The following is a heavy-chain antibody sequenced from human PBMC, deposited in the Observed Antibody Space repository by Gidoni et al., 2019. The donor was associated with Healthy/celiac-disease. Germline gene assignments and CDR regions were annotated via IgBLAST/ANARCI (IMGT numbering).Heavy chain of an antibody. CDR1: GFTLSSYG. J-gene: IGHJ4*02. CDR3: ARDFATVPVY. CDR2: IGYDGSNK. Sequence: QVLMVESGGAVVQPGRSLRIHCAAAGFTLSSYGMRRVRQAPCNGLVLFAVIGYDGSNKYYADSVKCRVTISRDNSKTTLYLQINSLSAEDTAVYYCARDFATVPVYWGQGTLVTVSS. V-gene: IGHV3-33*01. D-gene: IGHD4-17*01.